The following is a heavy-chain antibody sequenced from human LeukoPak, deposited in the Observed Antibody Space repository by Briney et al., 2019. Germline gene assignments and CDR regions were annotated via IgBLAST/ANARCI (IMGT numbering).Heavy chain of an antibody. Sequence: GGSLRLSCAASGFTFNNYGMHWVRQAPGKGLEWVAVVSYDGGITYYADSVEGRFIISRDNSKNTLYLQLNSLRAEDTAVYYCAKQRVRGDHYFDYWGQGTLVTVSS. CDR1: GFTFNNYG. CDR2: VSYDGGIT. D-gene: IGHD3-10*01. CDR3: AKQRVRGDHYFDY. V-gene: IGHV3-30*18. J-gene: IGHJ4*02.